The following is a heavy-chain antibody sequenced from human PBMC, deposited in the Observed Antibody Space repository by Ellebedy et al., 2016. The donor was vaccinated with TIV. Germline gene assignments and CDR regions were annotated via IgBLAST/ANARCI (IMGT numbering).Heavy chain of an antibody. CDR1: GYTSTGYY. Sequence: AASVKVSCNASGYTSTGYYIHWLRQAPGQGLEWMGWINPKNGGTNYAQKFQGRVTMTRDMSISTAYMELSWLRSDDTAVYYCARDGAYGGDCYGANYWGQGSLVTVSS. D-gene: IGHD2-21*02. CDR2: INPKNGGT. J-gene: IGHJ4*02. V-gene: IGHV1-2*02. CDR3: ARDGAYGGDCYGANY.